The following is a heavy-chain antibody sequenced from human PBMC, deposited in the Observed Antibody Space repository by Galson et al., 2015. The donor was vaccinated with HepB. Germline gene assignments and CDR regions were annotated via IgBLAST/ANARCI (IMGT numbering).Heavy chain of an antibody. J-gene: IGHJ4*02. CDR3: ARDGVYSGSYPYHFDN. V-gene: IGHV3-48*02. CDR1: GFSFSSYS. Sequence: SLRLSCAASGFSFSSYSMNWVRQAPGKGLEWVSYISGSSTTIYYADSVKGRFTISRDNAKNSLFLQMNSLRDEDTAVYYCARDGVYSGSYPYHFDNWGQGTLVTVSS. D-gene: IGHD1-26*01. CDR2: ISGSSTTI.